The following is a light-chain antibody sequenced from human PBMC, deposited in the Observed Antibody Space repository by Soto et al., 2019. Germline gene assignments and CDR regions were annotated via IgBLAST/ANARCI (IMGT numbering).Light chain of an antibody. CDR3: QQANSFPLS. CDR1: QDISYW. V-gene: IGKV1-12*01. CDR2: AAF. J-gene: IGKJ5*01. Sequence: DIQMTQSPLSVSASVGDRVIITCRASQDISYWLAWYQQIPGKAPKLLIYAAFTLQSGVSSRFSGSGSGTNFTLTINSLQPEDVAFYYCQQANSFPLSFGQGTRLEIK.